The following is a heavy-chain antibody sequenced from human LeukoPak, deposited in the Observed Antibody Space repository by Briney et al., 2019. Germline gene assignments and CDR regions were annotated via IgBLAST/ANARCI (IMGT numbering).Heavy chain of an antibody. J-gene: IGHJ6*02. V-gene: IGHV4-4*07. CDR3: ARGRSSSWYIGYYYYGMDV. CDR2: IYSSGST. D-gene: IGHD6-13*01. CDR1: GGSMSNYH. Sequence: SETLSLTCTVSGGSMSNYHWSWIRQPAGKGLEWIGLIYSSGSTNYNPSLKSRVTMSVDTSKNQFSLNLSSVTAADTAVYYCARGRSSSWYIGYYYYGMDVWGQGTTVTVSS.